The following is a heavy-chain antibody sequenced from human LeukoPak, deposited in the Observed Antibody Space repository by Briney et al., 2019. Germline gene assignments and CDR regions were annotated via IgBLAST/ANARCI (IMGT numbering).Heavy chain of an antibody. CDR1: GGSFSGYY. J-gene: IGHJ4*02. Sequence: PSETLSLTCAVYGGSFSGYYWSWIRQPPGKGLEWIGEINHSGSTNYNPSPKSRVTISVDTSKNQFSLKLSSVTAADTAVYYCARGGGYASPIGYWGQGALVTVSS. CDR3: ARGGGYASPIGY. CDR2: INHSGST. D-gene: IGHD5-12*01. V-gene: IGHV4-34*01.